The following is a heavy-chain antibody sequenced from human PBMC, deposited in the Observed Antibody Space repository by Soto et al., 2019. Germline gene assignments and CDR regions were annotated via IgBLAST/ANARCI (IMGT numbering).Heavy chain of an antibody. Sequence: PGGSLRLSCAASGFTFNTYGMHWVRQAPGKGLEWVSSISSSSDYIYYADSMKGRVTISRDNAKNSLFLDMNSLTGEDTAVYYCARARVYATGPLDFWGQGTLVTVSS. CDR1: GFTFNTYG. D-gene: IGHD6-13*01. V-gene: IGHV3-21*06. CDR2: ISSSSDYI. J-gene: IGHJ4*02. CDR3: ARARVYATGPLDF.